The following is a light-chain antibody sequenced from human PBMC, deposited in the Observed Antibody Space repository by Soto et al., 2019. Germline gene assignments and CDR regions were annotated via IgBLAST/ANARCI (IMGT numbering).Light chain of an antibody. Sequence: QPVLTQSPSASSSLGASVKLTCTLSSGHSSNAIVWHQQQPDKGPRYLMKINSDVSHSQGDGIPDRFSGSSSGAERYLNISSLQSEDEADYYCQTWGTGFWVFGGGTKLTVL. CDR2: INSDVSH. V-gene: IGLV4-69*01. CDR3: QTWGTGFWV. CDR1: SGHSSNA. J-gene: IGLJ3*02.